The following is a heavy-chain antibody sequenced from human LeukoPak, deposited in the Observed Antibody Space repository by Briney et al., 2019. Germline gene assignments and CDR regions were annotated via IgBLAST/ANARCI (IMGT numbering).Heavy chain of an antibody. CDR2: IKQDGSEK. D-gene: IGHD3-22*01. J-gene: IGHJ1*01. V-gene: IGHV3-7*01. Sequence: GGSLRLSCAASGFTFSSYWMSWVRQAPGKGLEWVANIKQDGSEKYYVDSVKGRFTIFRDNAKNSLYLQMNSLRAEDTAVYYCARPYYYDSSDYYPYFQHWGQGTLVTVSS. CDR1: GFTFSSYW. CDR3: ARPYYYDSSDYYPYFQH.